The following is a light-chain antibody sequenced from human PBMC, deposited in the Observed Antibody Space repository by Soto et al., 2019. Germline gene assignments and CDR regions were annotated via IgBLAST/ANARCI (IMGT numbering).Light chain of an antibody. V-gene: IGLV2-23*02. CDR3: SSYAGSTTHVI. CDR2: GVT. CDR1: NSDIGSYNL. J-gene: IGLJ2*01. Sequence: QSALTQPASVSGSPGQSITISCTGTNSDIGSYNLVSWYQQHPGKAPKFLIYGVTKRPSGVSNRFSGSKSGNTASLTISGLQAEDEADYYCSSYAGSTTHVIFGGGTKLTVL.